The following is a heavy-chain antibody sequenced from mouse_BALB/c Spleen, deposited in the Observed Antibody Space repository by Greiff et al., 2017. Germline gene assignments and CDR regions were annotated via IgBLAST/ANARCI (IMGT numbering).Heavy chain of an antibody. J-gene: IGHJ4*01. V-gene: IGHV1-80*01. D-gene: IGHD2-4*01. CDR1: GYAFSSYW. CDR3: ARGGLDYAMDY. CDR2: IYPGDGDT. Sequence: QVQLKQSGAELVRPGSSVKISCKASGYAFSSYWMNWVKQRPGQGLEWIGQIYPGDGDTNYNGKFKGKATLTADKSSSTAYMQLSSLTSEDSAVYFCARGGLDYAMDYWGQGTSVTVSS.